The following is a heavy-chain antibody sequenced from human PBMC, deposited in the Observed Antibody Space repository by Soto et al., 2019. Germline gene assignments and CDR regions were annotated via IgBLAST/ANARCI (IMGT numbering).Heavy chain of an antibody. CDR3: AKLVGSYGVWAFDI. V-gene: IGHV3-30*18. J-gene: IGHJ3*02. D-gene: IGHD1-26*01. CDR1: GFPFSSYG. Sequence: GGSLRLSCAASGFPFSSYGMHWVRQAPGKGLEWVAVISYDGSNKYYADSVKGRFTISRDNSKNTLYLQMNSLRAEDTAVYYCAKLVGSYGVWAFDIWGQGKRV. CDR2: ISYDGSNK.